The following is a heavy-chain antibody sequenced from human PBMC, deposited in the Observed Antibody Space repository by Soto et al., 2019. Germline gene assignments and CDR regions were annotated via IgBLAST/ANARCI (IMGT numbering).Heavy chain of an antibody. CDR3: TRDPRITDF. CDR1: GFSLRDYY. V-gene: IGHV3-11*01. Sequence: QVRLVESGGGLVKPEGSLTLSCAASGFSLRDYYMTWIRQAPGKGLELLSYINPGGDVIKYVDSVKGRFTISRDNAKNTLYLHMNNLRAEDTAVYYCTRDPRITDFWGQGTLVTVSS. J-gene: IGHJ4*02. CDR2: INPGGDVI. D-gene: IGHD3-16*01.